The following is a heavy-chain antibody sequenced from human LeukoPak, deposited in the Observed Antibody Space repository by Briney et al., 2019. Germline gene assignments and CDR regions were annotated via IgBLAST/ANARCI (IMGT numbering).Heavy chain of an antibody. Sequence: GGSLRLSCAASGFTFSSYAISWVRQAPGKGLEWVSTISGSGGSTYYADSVKGRFTISRDNSKNTLYLHMNSLRAEDTAVYYCAKGRSGSYSWFDYWGQGTLVTVSS. J-gene: IGHJ4*02. CDR1: GFTFSSYA. D-gene: IGHD1-26*01. CDR3: AKGRSGSYSWFDY. V-gene: IGHV3-23*01. CDR2: ISGSGGST.